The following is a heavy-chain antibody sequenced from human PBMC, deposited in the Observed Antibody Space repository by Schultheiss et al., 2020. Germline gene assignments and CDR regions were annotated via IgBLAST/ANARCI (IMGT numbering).Heavy chain of an antibody. CDR1: GFTFSSYG. Sequence: GESLKISCAASGFTFSSYGMHWVRQAPGMGLEWVAVISYDGSNKYYADSVKGRFTISRDNSKNTLYLQMNSLRAEDTAVYYCAKDLWRDSSGYYYVPNYYYYYGMDVWGQGTTVTVSS. CDR3: AKDLWRDSSGYYYVPNYYYYYGMDV. CDR2: ISYDGSNK. J-gene: IGHJ6*02. D-gene: IGHD3-22*01. V-gene: IGHV3-30*18.